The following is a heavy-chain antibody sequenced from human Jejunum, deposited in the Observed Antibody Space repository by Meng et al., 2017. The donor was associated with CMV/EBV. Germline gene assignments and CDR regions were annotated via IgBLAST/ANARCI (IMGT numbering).Heavy chain of an antibody. CDR3: AKTFGEHYYTPADP. CDR2: INPDSGAT. CDR1: GYTFTTYY. V-gene: IGHV1-2*02. D-gene: IGHD1-26*01. J-gene: IGHJ5*02. Sequence: SGYTFTTYYIHWMRQAPGQGPEWMGWINPDSGATKYAQKFQGRVTLTRDTSINTAYMDLSRLTSDDTAVYYCAKTFGEHYYTPADPWGQGTLVTVSS.